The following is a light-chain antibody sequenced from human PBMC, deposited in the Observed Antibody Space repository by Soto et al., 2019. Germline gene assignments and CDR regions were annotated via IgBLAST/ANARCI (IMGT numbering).Light chain of an antibody. J-gene: IGKJ1*01. Sequence: EIVLTQSPGTLSLFPGERATLSCRASQSISSSYLAWYQQKPGQAPRLLIYGASSRATGIPDRFSGAGSATDFTPTISRLGPEDFAVYYCHQYGSAPAWTFGQGTKVEIK. CDR1: QSISSSY. V-gene: IGKV3-20*01. CDR3: HQYGSAPAWT. CDR2: GAS.